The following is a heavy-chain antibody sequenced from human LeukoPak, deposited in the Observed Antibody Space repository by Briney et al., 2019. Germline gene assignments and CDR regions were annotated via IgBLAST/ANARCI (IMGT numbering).Heavy chain of an antibody. CDR3: ARVDYGGFDY. J-gene: IGHJ4*02. CDR2: INPDSGGT. D-gene: IGHD4-23*01. Sequence: ASVKVSCKASGYTFTDYHMHWVRQAPGQGLEWMGWINPDSGGTNYAQKFQGRVTITRDTSISTVYMELSRLRSDDTAVYYCARVDYGGFDYWGQGTLVTVSS. CDR1: GYTFTDYH. V-gene: IGHV1-2*02.